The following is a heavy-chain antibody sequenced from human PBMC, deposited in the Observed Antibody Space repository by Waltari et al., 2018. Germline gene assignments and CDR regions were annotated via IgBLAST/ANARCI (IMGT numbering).Heavy chain of an antibody. CDR2: RLAIFSEE. J-gene: IGHJ4*02. Sequence: QVHLVQSGAEVKKPGSSVKVSCRASGGPLSDYAITWGRQAPGQGLEWMGGRLAIFSEENYAQKFQGRVTSTTDASTNTAYLELTSLRSEDTAVYFCARGVGDKNFFHYWGQGTLVTVSS. CDR1: GGPLSDYA. D-gene: IGHD3-10*01. V-gene: IGHV1-69*05. CDR3: ARGVGDKNFFHY.